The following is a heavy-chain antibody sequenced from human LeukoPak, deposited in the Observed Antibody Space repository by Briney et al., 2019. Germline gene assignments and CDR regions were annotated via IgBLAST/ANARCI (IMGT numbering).Heavy chain of an antibody. V-gene: IGHV1-3*01. CDR3: ARGSCSSTSCFMDV. D-gene: IGHD2-2*01. J-gene: IGHJ6*02. CDR2: INAGKGNT. Sequence: GASVTVSCKAFEYTFSSYSIHWVRQAPGQRLEWMGWINAGKGNTKYSQNLQGRVTVTGDTSASTAYMELSSLTSEDTAVYYCARGSCSSTSCFMDVWGQGTTVTVS. CDR1: EYTFSSYS.